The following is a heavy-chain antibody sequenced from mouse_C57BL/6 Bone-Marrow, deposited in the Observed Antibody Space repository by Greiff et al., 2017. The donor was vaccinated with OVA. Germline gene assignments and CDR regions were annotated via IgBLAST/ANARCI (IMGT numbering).Heavy chain of an antibody. V-gene: IGHV1-55*01. CDR2: IYPGSGST. J-gene: IGHJ1*03. CDR3: ARFGYRYFDV. CDR1: GYTFTSYW. Sequence: QVQLQQPGAELVKPGASVKMSCKASGYTFTSYWITWVKQRPGQGLEWIGDIYPGSGSTNYNEKFKSKATLTVDTSSTTAYIQRSSLTSEDSAVYYCARFGYRYFDVWGTGTTVTVSS.